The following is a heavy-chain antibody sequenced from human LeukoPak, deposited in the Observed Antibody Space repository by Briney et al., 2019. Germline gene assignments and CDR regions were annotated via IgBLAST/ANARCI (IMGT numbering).Heavy chain of an antibody. Sequence: GASVKVSCTASGYTFTSYGISWVRQAPGQGLEWMGWISAYNGNTNYAQKLQGRVTMTTDTSTSTAYMELRSLRSDDTAVYYCASSTYYYDSSGYYRTDDFDYWGQGTLVTVSS. V-gene: IGHV1-18*01. D-gene: IGHD3-22*01. CDR3: ASSTYYYDSSGYYRTDDFDY. CDR1: GYTFTSYG. CDR2: ISAYNGNT. J-gene: IGHJ4*02.